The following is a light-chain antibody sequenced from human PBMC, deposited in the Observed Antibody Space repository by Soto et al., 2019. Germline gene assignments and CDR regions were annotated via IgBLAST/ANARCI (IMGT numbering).Light chain of an antibody. V-gene: IGLV2-14*02. CDR1: SSDVGSYNL. Sequence: QSALTQPASVSGSPGQSITISCTGTSSDVGSYNLVSWYQQHPGKAPKLMIYEGSNRPSGVSSRFSGSRSGNTASLTISGLHPEDEGYYYCSSYATGTTLVFGGGTKLTVL. J-gene: IGLJ2*01. CDR2: EGS. CDR3: SSYATGTTLV.